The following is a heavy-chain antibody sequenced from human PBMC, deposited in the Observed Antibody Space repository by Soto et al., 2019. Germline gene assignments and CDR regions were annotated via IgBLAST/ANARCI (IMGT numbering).Heavy chain of an antibody. Sequence: GGSLRLSCAASGFTFSSNGMHWVRQAPGKGLEWVAVIWYDGSNKYYADSVKGRFTISRDNSKNTLYLQMNSLRAEDTAVYYCAGEQAYCGGDCYSRGPGGGWFDPWGQGTLVTVSS. CDR3: AGEQAYCGGDCYSRGPGGGWFDP. CDR2: IWYDGSNK. CDR1: GFTFSSNG. V-gene: IGHV3-33*01. D-gene: IGHD2-21*02. J-gene: IGHJ5*02.